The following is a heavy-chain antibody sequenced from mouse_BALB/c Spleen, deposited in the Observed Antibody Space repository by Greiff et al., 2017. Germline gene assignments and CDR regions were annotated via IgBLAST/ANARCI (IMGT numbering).Heavy chain of an antibody. CDR1: GFNIKDTY. Sequence: VQLQQSGAELVKPGASVKLSCTASGFNIKDTYMHWVKQRPEQGLEWIGRIDPANGNTKYDPKFQGKATITADTSSNTAYLQLSSLTSEDTAVYYCARWGYDGYYAMDYWGQGTSVTVSS. CDR3: ARWGYDGYYAMDY. CDR2: IDPANGNT. V-gene: IGHV14-3*02. D-gene: IGHD2-14*01. J-gene: IGHJ4*01.